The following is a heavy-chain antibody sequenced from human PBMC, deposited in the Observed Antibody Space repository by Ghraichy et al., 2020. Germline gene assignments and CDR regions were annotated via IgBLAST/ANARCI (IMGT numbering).Heavy chain of an antibody. CDR2: IYYSGST. V-gene: IGHV4-31*03. J-gene: IGHJ4*02. CDR1: GGSISSGGYY. Sequence: SETLSLTCTVSGGSISSGGYYWSWIRQHPGKGLEWIGYIYYSGSTYYNPSLKSRVTISVDTSKNQFSLKLSSVTAADTAVYYCARALPYDSSGYPNPGGYFDYWGQGTLVTVSS. CDR3: ARALPYDSSGYPNPGGYFDY. D-gene: IGHD3-22*01.